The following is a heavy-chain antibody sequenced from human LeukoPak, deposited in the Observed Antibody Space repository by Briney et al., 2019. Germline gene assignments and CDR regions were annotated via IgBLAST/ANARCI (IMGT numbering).Heavy chain of an antibody. D-gene: IGHD3-3*01. CDR2: ISCNGGST. CDR3: ASSGFFSHSHFDY. J-gene: IGHJ4*02. V-gene: IGHV3-64*01. Sequence: GGSLRLSCAASGFTFSSYAMHWVRQAPGKGLEYVSAISCNGGSTYYANSVKGRFTISRDNSKNTLYLQMGSLRAEDMAVYYCASSGFFSHSHFDYWGQGTLVTVSS. CDR1: GFTFSSYA.